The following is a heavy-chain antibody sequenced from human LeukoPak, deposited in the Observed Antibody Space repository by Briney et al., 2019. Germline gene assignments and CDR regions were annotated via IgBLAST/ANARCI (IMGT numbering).Heavy chain of an antibody. D-gene: IGHD2-8*01. CDR1: GYTLIELS. J-gene: IGHJ5*02. Sequence: ASVKVSCKVSGYTLIELSMHWVRQAPGKGLEWMGGFDPVDGETIYAQKFQGRVTMAEDTSTDTAYMELSSLRPEDTAVYYCATVGYCSNGVCYTNWFDPWGQGTLVTVSS. CDR2: FDPVDGET. V-gene: IGHV1-24*01. CDR3: ATVGYCSNGVCYTNWFDP.